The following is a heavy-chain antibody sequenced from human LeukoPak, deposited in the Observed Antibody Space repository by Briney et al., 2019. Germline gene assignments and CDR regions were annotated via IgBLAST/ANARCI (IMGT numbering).Heavy chain of an antibody. J-gene: IGHJ4*02. CDR2: IYYCGST. D-gene: IGHD6-19*01. CDR1: GGSISSSSYY. CDR3: ATGRNSDWYPFDY. V-gene: IGHV4-39*01. Sequence: SETLSLTCTVSGGSISSSSYYWGWIRQPPGKGLEWIGSIYYCGSTYYNPSLKSRVTISVDTSKNQFSLKLSSVTAADTAVYYCATGRNSDWYPFDYWGQGTLVTVSS.